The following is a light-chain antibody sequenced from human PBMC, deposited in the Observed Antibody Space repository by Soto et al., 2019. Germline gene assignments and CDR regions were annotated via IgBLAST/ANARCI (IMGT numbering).Light chain of an antibody. CDR1: SSNIGNNY. V-gene: IGLV1-51*01. J-gene: IGLJ1*01. CDR2: GNN. CDR3: GTWDSSLSARYV. Sequence: QPVLTQPPSVSAAPGQKVTISCSGSSSNIGNNYVSWYQQLPGTAPKLLIYGNNKRPSGIPDRFSGSKSGTSATLGITGLQTGDEADYYCGTWDSSLSARYVFGTGTKLTVL.